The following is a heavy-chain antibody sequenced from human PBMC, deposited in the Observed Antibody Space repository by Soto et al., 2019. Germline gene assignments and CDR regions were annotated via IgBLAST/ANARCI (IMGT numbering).Heavy chain of an antibody. Sequence: QVQLVQSGAEVLKPGSSVKLSCKASGDTFDTFAISWVRQAPGQGLEWMGGIITIFRTPDYAQKFQGRDTIAADVSTSTAYMELSSLRSDDTAVYYCARDKGRGQLGGNYYYALDVWGQWTTVTVSS. CDR2: IITIFRTP. D-gene: IGHD1-1*01. J-gene: IGHJ6*02. V-gene: IGHV1-69*12. CDR3: ARDKGRGQLGGNYYYALDV. CDR1: GDTFDTFA.